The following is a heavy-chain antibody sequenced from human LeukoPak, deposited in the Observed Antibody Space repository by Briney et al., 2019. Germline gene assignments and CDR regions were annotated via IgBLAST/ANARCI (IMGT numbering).Heavy chain of an antibody. J-gene: IGHJ4*02. Sequence: PVGSLRHSCAASGFTFDDDAMRWGRKDQGKGLEWVSGISWNSGSIGYADSVKGRFTISRDNAKNSLYLQMNSLRAEDMALYYCAKDMGYSGSYSGFDYWGQGTLVTVSS. CDR3: AKDMGYSGSYSGFDY. CDR1: GFTFDDDA. V-gene: IGHV3-9*03. CDR2: ISWNSGSI. D-gene: IGHD1-26*01.